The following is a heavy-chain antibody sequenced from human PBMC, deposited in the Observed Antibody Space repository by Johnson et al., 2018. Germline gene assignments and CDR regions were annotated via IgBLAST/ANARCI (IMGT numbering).Heavy chain of an antibody. CDR1: GFSLSSYG. J-gene: IGHJ6*03. D-gene: IGHD1-1*01. Sequence: QVQLVQSGGGVVQPGTSLRVSCAASGFSLSSYGIHWVRQAPGKGLERVAAIWYAGSNKYYADSVKGRFTISRDNSKNTLYLQMHSLRAEDTAVFYCARKYSWNDGTFYYYMDVGGKGTTVTVSS. CDR2: IWYAGSNK. CDR3: ARKYSWNDGTFYYYMDV. V-gene: IGHV3-33*01.